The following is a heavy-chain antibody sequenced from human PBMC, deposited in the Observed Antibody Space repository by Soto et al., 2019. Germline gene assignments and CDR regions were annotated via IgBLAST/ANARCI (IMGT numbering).Heavy chain of an antibody. CDR2: INHSGST. J-gene: IGHJ6*03. CDR1: GGSFSGYY. Sequence: SETLSLTCAVYGGSFSGYYWSWIRQPPGKGLEWIGEINHSGSTNYNPSLKSRVTISVDTSKNQFSLKLSSVTAADTAVYYCARVLTCSRTSGSRYYHYMDVWGKGTTVTVSS. CDR3: ARVLTCSRTSGSRYYHYMDV. V-gene: IGHV4-34*01. D-gene: IGHD2-2*01.